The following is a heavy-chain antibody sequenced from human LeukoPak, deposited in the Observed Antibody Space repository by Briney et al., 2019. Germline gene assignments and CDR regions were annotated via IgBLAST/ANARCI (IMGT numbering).Heavy chain of an antibody. J-gene: IGHJ4*02. D-gene: IGHD2-2*01. CDR3: ARDIYCISTSCYDY. Sequence: ASVTVSFKTSGYTFTSYGISWVRQAPGQGLEWMGWISAYNGNTNYAQKLQGRVTMTTDTSTSTAYMELRSLRSDDTAVYYCARDIYCISTSCYDYWGQGTLVTVSS. V-gene: IGHV1-18*01. CDR2: ISAYNGNT. CDR1: GYTFTSYG.